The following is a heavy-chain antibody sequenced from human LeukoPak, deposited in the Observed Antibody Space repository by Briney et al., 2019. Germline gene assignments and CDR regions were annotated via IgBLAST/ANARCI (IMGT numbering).Heavy chain of an antibody. CDR1: GFTFSSYE. Sequence: PGGSLRLSCAASGFTFSSYEMNWVRQAPGKGLEWVSYISSSGSTIYYADSVKGRFTISRDNAKSSLYLQMNSLRAEDTAVYYCARDTRHSDYDPDAFDIWGQGTMVTVSS. D-gene: IGHD5-12*01. V-gene: IGHV3-48*03. CDR3: ARDTRHSDYDPDAFDI. J-gene: IGHJ3*02. CDR2: ISSSGSTI.